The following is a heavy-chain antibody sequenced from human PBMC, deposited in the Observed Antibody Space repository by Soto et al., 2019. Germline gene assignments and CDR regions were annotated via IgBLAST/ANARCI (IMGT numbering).Heavy chain of an antibody. CDR2: IFPPTDIP. V-gene: IGHV1-69*02. J-gene: IGHJ4*02. Sequence: QVQLVQSGTEVKKPGSSVKASCKAPEGTFRNYPINWVRQAPGQGLEWMGSIFPPTDIPDNAQNFQARLTISADKSTSTAYMELSSLTSDDTAMYFCARGPLVVLNYFESWGQGTLVTVSS. CDR1: EGTFRNYP. CDR3: ARGPLVVLNYFES.